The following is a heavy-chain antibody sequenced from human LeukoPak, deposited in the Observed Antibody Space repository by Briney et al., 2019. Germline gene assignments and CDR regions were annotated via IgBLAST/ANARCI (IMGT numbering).Heavy chain of an antibody. CDR3: ARFPTGFDY. J-gene: IGHJ4*02. V-gene: IGHV3-7*05. Sequence: GGSLRLSCAASGFTLRSYWMHWVRQAPGKGLEWVASIKEDGSEKYYVDSVKGRFTISRDNAKNSLNLQMNSLRAEDTAMYYCARFPTGFDYWGQGTLVTVSS. CDR1: GFTLRSYW. CDR2: IKEDGSEK. D-gene: IGHD4-17*01.